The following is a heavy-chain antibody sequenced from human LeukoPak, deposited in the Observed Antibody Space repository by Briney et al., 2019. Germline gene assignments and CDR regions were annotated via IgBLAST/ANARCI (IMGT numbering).Heavy chain of an antibody. CDR1: GFTFPTSA. V-gene: IGHV3-23*01. CDR2: ISGSGGGT. Sequence: GGSLRLSCAASGFTFPTSAMSWVRQAPGKGLEWVSSISGSGGGTYHADSVKGRFTISRDNSKNTLYLQMNSLRAEDTAVYYCAIVVVVAATFYSDDASDIWGQGTMVTVSS. D-gene: IGHD2-15*01. J-gene: IGHJ3*02. CDR3: AIVVVVAATFYSDDASDI.